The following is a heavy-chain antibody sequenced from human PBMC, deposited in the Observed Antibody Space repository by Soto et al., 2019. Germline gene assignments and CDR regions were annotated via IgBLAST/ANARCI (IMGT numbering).Heavy chain of an antibody. J-gene: IGHJ4*02. CDR2: INHLETT. CDR1: GGSISSGGYY. CDR3: ARGGGFDSFDY. V-gene: IGHV4-30-2*01. D-gene: IGHD3-10*01. Sequence: PSETLSLTCTVSGGSISSGGYYWGWIRQHPGKGLEWIGYINHLETTFYNPSFESRLTLSIDRTKNQFSLNLKSMSAADRAVYFCARGGGFDSFDYWGQGILVTVSS.